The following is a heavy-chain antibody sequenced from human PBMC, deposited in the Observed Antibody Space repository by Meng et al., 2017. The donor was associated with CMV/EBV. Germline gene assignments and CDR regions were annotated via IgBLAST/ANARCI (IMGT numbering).Heavy chain of an antibody. Sequence: YISSSSYYWGWIRQPPGKGLEWIGSIYYSGSTYYNPSLKSRVTISVDTSKNQFSLKLSSVTAADTAVYYCARDTWWEPVTMKPRVAYWGQGTLVTVSS. CDR3: ARDTWWEPVTMKPRVAY. CDR1: YISSSSYY. D-gene: IGHD3-22*01. CDR2: IYYSGST. V-gene: IGHV4-39*07. J-gene: IGHJ4*02.